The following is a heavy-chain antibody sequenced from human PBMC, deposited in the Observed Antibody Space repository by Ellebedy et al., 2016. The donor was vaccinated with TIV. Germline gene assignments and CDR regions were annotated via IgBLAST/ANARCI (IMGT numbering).Heavy chain of an antibody. Sequence: MPSETLSLTCTVSSGSINNYYWSWIRQPPGKGLEWIGCIFYSGNTYYNPSLQSRVTISVGTSKNQFSLRLTSVTAADTAVYFCARGGTYNWNDYWGQGTLVTVSS. V-gene: IGHV4-59*01. D-gene: IGHD1-20*01. CDR2: IFYSGNT. CDR3: ARGGTYNWNDY. CDR1: SGSINNYY. J-gene: IGHJ4*02.